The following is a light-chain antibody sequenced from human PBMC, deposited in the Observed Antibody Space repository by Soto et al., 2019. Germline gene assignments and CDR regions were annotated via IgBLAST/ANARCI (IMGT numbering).Light chain of an antibody. CDR1: QTISTY. CDR3: QQSLGIPYT. J-gene: IGKJ2*01. Sequence: DIQMTQSPSALSASVGDRVTITCRASQTISTYLNWYQQKPGKAPKLLIYAASILQSGVPSRFSGSGSGTDFTLTISNLQPEDFATYYCQQSLGIPYTFGQGTRLEIK. V-gene: IGKV1-39*01. CDR2: AAS.